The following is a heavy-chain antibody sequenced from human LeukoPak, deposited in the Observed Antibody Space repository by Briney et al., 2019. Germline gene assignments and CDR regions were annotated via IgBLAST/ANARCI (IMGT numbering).Heavy chain of an antibody. J-gene: IGHJ6*02. Sequence: GGSLRLSCAASGFTFSSYSMNWVRQAPGKGLEWVSSISSSSSYIYYADSVKGRFTISRDNAKNSLYLQMNSLRAEDTAVCYCARVGPRYYDILTGYTVGYGMDVWGQGTTVTVSS. V-gene: IGHV3-21*01. CDR2: ISSSSSYI. CDR1: GFTFSSYS. D-gene: IGHD3-9*01. CDR3: ARVGPRYYDILTGYTVGYGMDV.